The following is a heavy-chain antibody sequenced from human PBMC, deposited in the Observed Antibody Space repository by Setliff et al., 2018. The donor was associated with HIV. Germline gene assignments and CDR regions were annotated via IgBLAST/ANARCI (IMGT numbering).Heavy chain of an antibody. J-gene: IGHJ6*03. CDR1: GGSISSSGYY. V-gene: IGHV4-31*03. D-gene: IGHD2-15*01. CDR2: IHYSGTT. Sequence: PSETLSLTCSVSGGSISSSGYYWSWIRQHPGKGLEWLGYIHYSGTTYYSPSLESRLTISIDTSENQFSLLLKSLTAADTAVYFCAREGWSDHYYYYMDVWDKGTTVTVSS. CDR3: AREGWSDHYYYYMDV.